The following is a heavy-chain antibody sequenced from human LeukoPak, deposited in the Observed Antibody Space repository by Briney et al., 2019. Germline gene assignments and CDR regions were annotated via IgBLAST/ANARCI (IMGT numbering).Heavy chain of an antibody. D-gene: IGHD6-13*01. CDR1: GFTFSIYP. V-gene: IGHV3-23*01. Sequence: GGSLRLSCAASGFTFSIYPMSWVRQAPGKGLEWVSIISGSGSTTSYADSVKGRFTISRDNSKNTLYLQMNSLRAEDTAVYYCARDRPHGIAAAGTGDDAFDIWGQGTMVTVSS. CDR2: ISGSGSTT. CDR3: ARDRPHGIAAAGTGDDAFDI. J-gene: IGHJ3*02.